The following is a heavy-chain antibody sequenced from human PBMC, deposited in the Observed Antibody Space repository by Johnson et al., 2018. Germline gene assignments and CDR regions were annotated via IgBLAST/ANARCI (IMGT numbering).Heavy chain of an antibody. CDR3: ARGGSTLFYYFYCMDV. D-gene: IGHD6-13*01. V-gene: IGHV3-21*01. J-gene: IGHJ6*03. Sequence: VQLVQSGGGLVKPGGSLRLSCAASGFTFSSYSMNWVRQAPGKGLEWVSSISSSSSYIYYADSVKGRFTISRDNAKNSLYLQMNSLRAEDTAVYYCARGGSTLFYYFYCMDVWGKGTSVTVSS. CDR1: GFTFSSYS. CDR2: ISSSSSYI.